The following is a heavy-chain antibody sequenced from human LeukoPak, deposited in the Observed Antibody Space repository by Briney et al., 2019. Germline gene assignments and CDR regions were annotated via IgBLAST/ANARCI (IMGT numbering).Heavy chain of an antibody. D-gene: IGHD3-10*01. J-gene: IGHJ4*02. V-gene: IGHV1-3*01. CDR2: INAGNGNT. CDR3: ARDPITMVRGVPIDY. CDR1: GYTFTSYA. Sequence: ASVKVSCKASGYTFTSYAMHWVRQAPGQRLEWMGWINAGNGNTKYPQKFQGRVTITRDTSASTAYMELSSLRSEDTAVYYCARDPITMVRGVPIDYWGQGTLVTVSS.